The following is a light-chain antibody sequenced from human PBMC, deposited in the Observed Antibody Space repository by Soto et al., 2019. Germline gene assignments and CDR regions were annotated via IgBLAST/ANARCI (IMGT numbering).Light chain of an antibody. J-gene: IGKJ4*01. Sequence: EIVLTQSPATLSLSPGERATLSCRASQTVSSSLAWYQQKPGQAPRLLLYEVSNRATGIPARFSGSGSGADFTLTISSLEAGDFALYYCQQHIHWPLTFGGGTKV. CDR2: EVS. CDR3: QQHIHWPLT. V-gene: IGKV3-11*01. CDR1: QTVSSS.